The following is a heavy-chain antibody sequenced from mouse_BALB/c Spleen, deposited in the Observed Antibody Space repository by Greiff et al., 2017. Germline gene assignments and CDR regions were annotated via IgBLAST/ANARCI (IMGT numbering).Heavy chain of an antibody. CDR2: IWAGGST. Sequence: VNVVESGPGLVAPSQSLSITCTVSGFSLTSYGVHWVRQPPGKGLEWLGVIWAGGSTNYNSALMSRLSISKDNSKSQVFLKMNSLQTDDTAMYYCARIYYYGSSSHWYFDVWGAGTTVTVSS. CDR1: GFSLTSYG. CDR3: ARIYYYGSSSHWYFDV. J-gene: IGHJ1*01. D-gene: IGHD1-1*01. V-gene: IGHV2-9*02.